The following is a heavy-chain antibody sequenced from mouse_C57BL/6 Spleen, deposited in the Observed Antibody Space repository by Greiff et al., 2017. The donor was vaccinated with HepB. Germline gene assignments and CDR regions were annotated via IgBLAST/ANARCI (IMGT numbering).Heavy chain of an antibody. Sequence: VQLQQSGAELVKPGASVKISCKASGYAFSSYWMNWVKQRPGKGLEWIGQIYPGDGDTNYNGKFKGKATLTADKSSSTAYMQLSSLTSEDSAVYFCARGEVVYYFDYWGQGTTLTVSS. V-gene: IGHV1-80*01. CDR2: IYPGDGDT. CDR1: GYAFSSYW. J-gene: IGHJ2*01. CDR3: ARGEVVYYFDY. D-gene: IGHD1-1*02.